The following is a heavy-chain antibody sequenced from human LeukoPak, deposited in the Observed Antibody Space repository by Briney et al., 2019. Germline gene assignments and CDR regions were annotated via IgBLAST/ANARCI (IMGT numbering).Heavy chain of an antibody. J-gene: IGHJ4*02. CDR1: GGTFSSYA. V-gene: IGHV1-69*13. D-gene: IGHD3-10*01. Sequence: SVKVSCKASGGTFSSYAISWVRQAPGQGLEWMGGIIPIFGTANYAQKFQGRVTITADESTSTAYMELSSLRSEDTAVYYCARGEVPSYYYGSGSYCFDYWGQGTLVTVSS. CDR3: ARGEVPSYYYGSGSYCFDY. CDR2: IIPIFGTA.